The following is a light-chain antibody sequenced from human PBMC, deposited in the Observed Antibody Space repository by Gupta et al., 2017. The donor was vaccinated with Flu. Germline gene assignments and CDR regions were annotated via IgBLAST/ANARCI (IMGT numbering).Light chain of an antibody. Sequence: QSALTQPASVSGSPGQSITISCTGTSNDVGDYNYVSWCQQHPGKAPKRMMEEVTNRPSGVSNRVSGSKSGITDSLTISGLLADDEADYYCTSFTSSGSWVFGGGTKLTVL. CDR1: SNDVGDYNY. CDR3: TSFTSSGSWV. CDR2: EVT. J-gene: IGLJ3*02. V-gene: IGLV2-14*01.